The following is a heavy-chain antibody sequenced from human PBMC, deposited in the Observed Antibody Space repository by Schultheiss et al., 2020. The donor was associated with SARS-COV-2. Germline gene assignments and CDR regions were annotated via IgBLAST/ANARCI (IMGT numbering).Heavy chain of an antibody. D-gene: IGHD3-10*01. J-gene: IGHJ6*03. CDR3: ARVRGGGSGSYYSPHSRYHYYYMDV. Sequence: SETLSLTCTVSGGSISSYYWSWLRQHPGKGLEWIGYIYYSGSTYYNPSLKSRVTISVDTSKNQFSLKLSSVTAADTAVYYCARVRGGGSGSYYSPHSRYHYYYMDVWGKGTTVTVAS. CDR2: IYYSGST. CDR1: GGSISSYY. V-gene: IGHV4-59*06.